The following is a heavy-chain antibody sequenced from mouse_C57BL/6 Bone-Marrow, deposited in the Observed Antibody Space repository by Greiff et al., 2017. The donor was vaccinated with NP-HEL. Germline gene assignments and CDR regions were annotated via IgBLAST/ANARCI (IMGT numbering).Heavy chain of an antibody. CDR3: ARPCYDSPFAY. J-gene: IGHJ3*01. Sequence: EVQVVESGGGLVKPGGSLKLSCAASGFTFSSYTMSWVRQTPEKRLEWVATISGGGGNTYYPDSVKGRFTISRDNAKNTLYLQMSSLRSEDTALYYCARPCYDSPFAYWGQGTLVTVSA. CDR1: GFTFSSYT. V-gene: IGHV5-9*01. D-gene: IGHD2-4*01. CDR2: ISGGGGNT.